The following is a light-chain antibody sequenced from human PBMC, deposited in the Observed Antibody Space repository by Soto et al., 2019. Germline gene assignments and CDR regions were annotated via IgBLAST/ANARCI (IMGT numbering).Light chain of an antibody. CDR1: SSNIGADYD. V-gene: IGLV1-40*01. J-gene: IGLJ2*01. CDR2: GNN. CDR3: QSYDSSLSTTV. Sequence: QSVLTRPPSVSGTPGQRVSISCTGTSSNIGADYDVPWYQQPPGTAPRLLIFGNNNRPSGVPDRFSGSRSGTSASLAITGLQAEDAAIYYCQSYDSSLSTTVFGAGTKLTVL.